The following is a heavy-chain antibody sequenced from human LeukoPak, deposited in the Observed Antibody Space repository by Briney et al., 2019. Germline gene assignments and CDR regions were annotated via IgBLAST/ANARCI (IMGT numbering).Heavy chain of an antibody. D-gene: IGHD2-21*02. Sequence: GESLKISCKGSGYSFTSYWIGWVRQMPGKGLEWMGIIYPGDSDTRYSPSFQGQVTISADKSISTAYLQWSSLKASGTAMYYCARQAYCGGDCYSVNWFDPWGQGTLVTVSS. V-gene: IGHV5-51*01. CDR3: ARQAYCGGDCYSVNWFDP. J-gene: IGHJ5*02. CDR1: GYSFTSYW. CDR2: IYPGDSDT.